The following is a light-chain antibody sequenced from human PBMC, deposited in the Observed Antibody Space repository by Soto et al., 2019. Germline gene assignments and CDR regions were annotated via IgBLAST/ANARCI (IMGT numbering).Light chain of an antibody. V-gene: IGKV3-20*01. CDR3: QQDGNSPRT. CDR1: QIVTNSY. CDR2: GAS. J-gene: IGKJ2*01. Sequence: EIVLTQSPGTLSLSPGERATLSCRASQIVTNSYLAWYQQKPGQAPRLLIYGASSRGTGIPDRFNGSVSGTDFTLTISSLEPEDFAVYYCQQDGNSPRTFGQGTKLVIK.